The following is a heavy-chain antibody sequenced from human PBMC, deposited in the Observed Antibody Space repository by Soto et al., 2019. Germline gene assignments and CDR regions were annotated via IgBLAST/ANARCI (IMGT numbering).Heavy chain of an antibody. Sequence: ASVKVSCKVSGYTLTELSMHWVRQALGKGLEWMGGFDPEDGETIYAQKFQGRVTMTEDTSTDTAYMELSSLRSEDTAVYYCATRLSSGSQGWFDPWGQGTLVTV. D-gene: IGHD6-19*01. J-gene: IGHJ5*02. V-gene: IGHV1-24*01. CDR3: ATRLSSGSQGWFDP. CDR2: FDPEDGET. CDR1: GYTLTELS.